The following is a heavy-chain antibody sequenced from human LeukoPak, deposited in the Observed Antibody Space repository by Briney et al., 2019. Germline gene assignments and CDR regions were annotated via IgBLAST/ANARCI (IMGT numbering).Heavy chain of an antibody. CDR3: AEGEGSGIHYYSMDV. Sequence: HAGGSLRLSCAASGFSFDDYAMHWVRQAPGKGLEWVSAISWNGNSIVYADSVKGRFTIARDNAKNSLYLQMNSLRAEDTALYYCAEGEGSGIHYYSMDVWGQGTTVTVSS. V-gene: IGHV3-9*01. D-gene: IGHD3-10*01. CDR2: ISWNGNSI. J-gene: IGHJ6*02. CDR1: GFSFDDYA.